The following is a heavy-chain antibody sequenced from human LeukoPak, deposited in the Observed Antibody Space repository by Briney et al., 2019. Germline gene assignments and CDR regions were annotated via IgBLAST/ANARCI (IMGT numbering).Heavy chain of an antibody. Sequence: GGSLRLSCAASGFTFSSYGMHWVRQAPGKGLEWVAVTSYDGSHKHYADSVKGRFTIPRDNSENTLYLQMNSLRTEDTAVYYCAKDIMVQGVINGFDYWGQGTLVTVSS. V-gene: IGHV3-30*18. CDR3: AKDIMVQGVINGFDY. D-gene: IGHD3-10*01. CDR2: TSYDGSHK. CDR1: GFTFSSYG. J-gene: IGHJ4*02.